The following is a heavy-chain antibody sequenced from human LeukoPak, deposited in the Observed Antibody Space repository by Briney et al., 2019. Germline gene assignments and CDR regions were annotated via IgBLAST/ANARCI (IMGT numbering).Heavy chain of an antibody. CDR3: AKDFGRNLGGPGY. J-gene: IGHJ4*02. Sequence: GGSLRLSCAASGFTFSTYTMAWVRQAPGGGLEWVSGISGDGYSTYYADSVKGRFAISRDNSKSTLYLQMNSLRAEDAAVYYCAKDFGRNLGGPGYWGRGTRVTVSS. D-gene: IGHD3-10*01. V-gene: IGHV3-23*01. CDR1: GFTFSTYT. CDR2: ISGDGYST.